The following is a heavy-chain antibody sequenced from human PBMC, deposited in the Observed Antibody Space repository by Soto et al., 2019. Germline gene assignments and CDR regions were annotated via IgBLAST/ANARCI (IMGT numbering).Heavy chain of an antibody. CDR1: GFTFSSYA. V-gene: IGHV3-23*01. CDR2: ISGSGGST. J-gene: IGHJ6*02. CDR3: AKRVVVVAATGYYGMDV. D-gene: IGHD2-15*01. Sequence: EVQLLESGGGLVQPGGSLRLSCAASGFTFSSYAMSWVRQAPGKGLEWVSAISGSGGSTYYADSVKGRFTISRANAKNTLNLQMNGMRAEDTVVYYDAKRVVVVAATGYYGMDVWGQGTTVSVSS.